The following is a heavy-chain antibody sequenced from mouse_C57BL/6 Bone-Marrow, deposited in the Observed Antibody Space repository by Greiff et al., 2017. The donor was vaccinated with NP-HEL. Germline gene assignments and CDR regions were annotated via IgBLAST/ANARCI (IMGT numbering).Heavy chain of an antibody. Sequence: VQLQQPGAELVKPGASVKLSCKASGYTFTSYWMHWVKQRPGRGLEWIGRIDPTSGGTKYNEKFKSKATLTVDKPSSTAYMQLSSLTSEDSAVYYCAREDNLIPNYFDYWGQGTTLTVSS. D-gene: IGHD1-3*01. V-gene: IGHV1-72*01. J-gene: IGHJ2*01. CDR1: GYTFTSYW. CDR2: IDPTSGGT. CDR3: AREDNLIPNYFDY.